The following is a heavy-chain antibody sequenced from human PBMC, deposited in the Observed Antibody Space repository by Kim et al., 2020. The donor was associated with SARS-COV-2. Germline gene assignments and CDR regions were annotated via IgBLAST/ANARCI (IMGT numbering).Heavy chain of an antibody. V-gene: IGHV4-34*01. J-gene: IGHJ5*02. Sequence: SETLSLTCAVYGGSFSGYYWSWIRQPPGKGLEWIGEINHSGSTNYNPSLKSRVTISVDTSKNQFSLKLSSVTAADTAVYYCARVSPYSSSWAQKNNNKRLYWFDPWGQGTLVTVSS. CDR3: ARVSPYSSSWAQKNNNKRLYWFDP. CDR2: INHSGST. D-gene: IGHD6-13*01. CDR1: GGSFSGYY.